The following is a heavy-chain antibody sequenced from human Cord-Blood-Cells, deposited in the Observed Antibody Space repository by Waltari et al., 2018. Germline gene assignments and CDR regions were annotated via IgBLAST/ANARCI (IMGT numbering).Heavy chain of an antibody. CDR2: INAGNGNT. CDR1: GYTFTSYA. Sequence: QVQLVQSGAEVKKPGASLKVSCKASGYTFTSYALHWVRRAPGQRLEWMGWINAGNGNTKYSQKFQGRVTITRDTSASTAYMELSSLRSEDTAVYYCARGSYSSSSWYFDLWGRGTLVTVSS. D-gene: IGHD6-6*01. V-gene: IGHV1-3*01. J-gene: IGHJ2*01. CDR3: ARGSYSSSSWYFDL.